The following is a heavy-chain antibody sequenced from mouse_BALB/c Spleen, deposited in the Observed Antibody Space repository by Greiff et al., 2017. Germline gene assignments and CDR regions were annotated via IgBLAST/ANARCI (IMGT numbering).Heavy chain of an antibody. CDR1: GYTFTDYN. Sequence: EVQLQQSGPELVKPGASVKISCKASGYTFTDYNMHWVKQSHGKSLEWIGYIYPYNGGTGYNQKFKSKATLTVDNSSSTAYMELRSLTSEDSAVYYCARINWDHAMDYWGQGTSVTVSS. J-gene: IGHJ4*01. CDR3: ARINWDHAMDY. V-gene: IGHV1S29*02. D-gene: IGHD4-1*01. CDR2: IYPYNGGT.